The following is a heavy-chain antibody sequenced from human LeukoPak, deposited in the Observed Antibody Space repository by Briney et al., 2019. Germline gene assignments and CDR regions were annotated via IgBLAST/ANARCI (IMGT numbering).Heavy chain of an antibody. Sequence: SETLSLTCTVSGDSINDPSSYWNWIRQPAGKGLEWIGRLYISGSTYYNPSLKSRVTMSVDTSRNQFSLKLSSVTAADTAMYYCAREVRGIGYFDYWGRGTLVTVSS. J-gene: IGHJ4*02. CDR2: LYISGST. CDR1: GDSINDPSSY. V-gene: IGHV4-61*02. D-gene: IGHD1-26*01. CDR3: AREVRGIGYFDY.